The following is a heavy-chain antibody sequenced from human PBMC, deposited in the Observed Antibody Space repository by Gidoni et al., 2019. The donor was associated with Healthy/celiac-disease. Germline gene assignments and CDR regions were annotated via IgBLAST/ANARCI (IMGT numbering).Heavy chain of an antibody. Sequence: QITLKESGPTLVKPTQTLTLTCTFSGFSLSTSGVGVGWIRQPPGKALEWLALIYWDDDKRYSPSLKSRLTITKDTSKNQVVLTMTNMDPVDTATYYCAHRPESITIFGVVNARKYNWFDPWGQGTLVTVSS. D-gene: IGHD3-3*01. CDR3: AHRPESITIFGVVNARKYNWFDP. CDR2: IYWDDDK. V-gene: IGHV2-5*02. J-gene: IGHJ5*02. CDR1: GFSLSTSGVG.